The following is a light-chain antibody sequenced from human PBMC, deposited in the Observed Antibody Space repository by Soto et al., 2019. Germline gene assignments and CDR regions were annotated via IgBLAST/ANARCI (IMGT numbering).Light chain of an antibody. CDR3: QQYGSSLTWT. J-gene: IGKJ1*01. CDR2: AAS. Sequence: EVVLTQSPGTVSLSPGERVTLSCRASQSVISKYLAWYQQRPGQAPRLLIYAASSRATGIPDRFSGSGSGTDFTLSISSLEPEDFSVYYCQQYGSSLTWTFGQGPKVEMK. CDR1: QSVISKY. V-gene: IGKV3-20*01.